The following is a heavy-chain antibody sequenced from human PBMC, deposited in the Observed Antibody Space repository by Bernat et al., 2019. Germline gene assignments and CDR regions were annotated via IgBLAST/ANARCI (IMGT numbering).Heavy chain of an antibody. V-gene: IGHV3-66*01. D-gene: IGHD3-22*01. J-gene: IGHJ6*02. CDR2: IYSGGST. Sequence: EVQLVESGGGLVQPGGSLRLSCAASGFTVSSNYMSWVRQAPGKGLEWVSVIYSGGSTYYADSVKGRFTISRDNSKNTLYLQMNSLRAEDTAVYYCAREHSSGYPYGMDVWGQGTTVTVSS. CDR1: GFTVSSNY. CDR3: AREHSSGYPYGMDV.